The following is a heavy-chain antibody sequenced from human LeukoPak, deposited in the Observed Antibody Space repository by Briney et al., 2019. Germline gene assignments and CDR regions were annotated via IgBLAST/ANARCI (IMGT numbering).Heavy chain of an antibody. CDR3: AKDPRPDGAYDLDT. Sequence: GGSLRLSCAASGFTFSNYAMSWVRQAPGKGLEWVSFIHIAGGTYYADSVRGRFTISRDNPRNTLYLQMNSLRLEDTAVYYCAKDPRPDGAYDLDTWGQGALVTVSS. J-gene: IGHJ4*02. CDR2: IHIAGGT. D-gene: IGHD5-12*01. V-gene: IGHV3-23*01. CDR1: GFTFSNYA.